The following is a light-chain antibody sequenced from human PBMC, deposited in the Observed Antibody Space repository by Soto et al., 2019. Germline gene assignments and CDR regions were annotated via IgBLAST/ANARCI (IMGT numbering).Light chain of an antibody. Sequence: DIKITQSPSTLSASVGDRVTPTCRASQSISSWLAWYPQTPGKAPNLLIYKASRLETGVPSRFSGSGSGTDFTFTISSLQPEDIATYYCQQYSHLITFGQGTRLEIK. CDR3: QQYSHLIT. V-gene: IGKV1-5*03. CDR2: KAS. J-gene: IGKJ5*01. CDR1: QSISSW.